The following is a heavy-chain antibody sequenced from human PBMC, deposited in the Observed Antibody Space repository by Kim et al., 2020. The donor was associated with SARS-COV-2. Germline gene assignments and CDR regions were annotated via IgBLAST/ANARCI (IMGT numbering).Heavy chain of an antibody. J-gene: IGHJ4*02. Sequence: DSVKGRFTISRDHAKNSLYLQMNSLRAEDTALYYCAKGRKTGITGTTWSYWGQGTLVTVSS. D-gene: IGHD1-7*01. V-gene: IGHV3-9*01. CDR3: AKGRKTGITGTTWSY.